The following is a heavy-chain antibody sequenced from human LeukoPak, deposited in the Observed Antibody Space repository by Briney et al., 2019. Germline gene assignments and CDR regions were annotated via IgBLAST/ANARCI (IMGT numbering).Heavy chain of an antibody. CDR1: GGTFSSYG. CDR2: IVPIFGPA. V-gene: IGHV1-69*06. Sequence: SVKVSCKAYGGTFSSYGISWVRQVPGQGLEWMGGIVPIFGPAKYAQKFQGRVTMTEDTSTDTAYMELSSLRSEDTAVYYCATSWGSYFFDYWGQGTLVTVSS. D-gene: IGHD3-16*01. CDR3: ATSWGSYFFDY. J-gene: IGHJ4*02.